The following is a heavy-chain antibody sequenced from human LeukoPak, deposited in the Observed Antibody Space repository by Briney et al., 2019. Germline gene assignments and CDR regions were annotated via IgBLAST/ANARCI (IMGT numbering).Heavy chain of an antibody. CDR2: ISGSGDST. D-gene: IGHD1-26*01. CDR3: AKDQGGGGSYPPDAFDI. J-gene: IGHJ3*02. Sequence: GGSQRLSCAASGFTFSSYAMSWVRQAPGKGLEWVSAISGSGDSTYYADSVKGRFTISRDNSKNTLYLQMNSLRAEDTAVYYCAKDQGGGGSYPPDAFDIWGQGTMVTVSS. CDR1: GFTFSSYA. V-gene: IGHV3-23*01.